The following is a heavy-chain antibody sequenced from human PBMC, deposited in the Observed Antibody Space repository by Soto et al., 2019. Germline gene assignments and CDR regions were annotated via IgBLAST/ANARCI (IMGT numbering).Heavy chain of an antibody. CDR2: IIPIPGVA. V-gene: IGHV1-69*04. J-gene: IGHJ5*02. Sequence: QVQLVQSGAEVKKPESSVKDSCKASGGTFSSYTITWVRQAPGQGLEWMGRIIPIPGVANYAQKFQGRVTITADKSTNTAFMELTRLTSEDTAVYYCARGYRDDYSISSRFDPWGQGTLGTVSS. CDR1: GGTFSSYT. CDR3: ARGYRDDYSISSRFDP. D-gene: IGHD4-17*01.